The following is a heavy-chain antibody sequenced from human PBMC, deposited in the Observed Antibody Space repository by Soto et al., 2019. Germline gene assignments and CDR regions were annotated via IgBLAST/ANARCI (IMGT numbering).Heavy chain of an antibody. CDR3: ASASYDFWSGYYTGYGWFDP. J-gene: IGHJ5*02. CDR1: GGSISSSRYY. CDR2: IYYSGST. D-gene: IGHD3-3*01. Sequence: SETLSLTCTVSGGSISSSRYYWGWVRPPPGKGLEWIGSIYYSGSTYYNPSLKSRVTISVDTSKNQFSLKLSSVTAADTAVYYCASASYDFWSGYYTGYGWFDPWGQGTLVTSPQ. V-gene: IGHV4-39*01.